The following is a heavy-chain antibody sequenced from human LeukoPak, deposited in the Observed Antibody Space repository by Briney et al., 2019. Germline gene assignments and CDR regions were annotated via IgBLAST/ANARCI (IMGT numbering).Heavy chain of an antibody. CDR3: AKTPYSSSFFDY. V-gene: IGHV3-23*01. D-gene: IGHD6-6*01. CDR1: GFTFSSYA. Sequence: GGSLRLSCAASGFTFSSYAMSWVRHAPRKGLEWVSAISGSGGSTYYADSVKGRFTISRDNSKNTLYLQMNSLRAEDTAVYYCAKTPYSSSFFDYWGQGTLVTVSS. J-gene: IGHJ4*02. CDR2: ISGSGGST.